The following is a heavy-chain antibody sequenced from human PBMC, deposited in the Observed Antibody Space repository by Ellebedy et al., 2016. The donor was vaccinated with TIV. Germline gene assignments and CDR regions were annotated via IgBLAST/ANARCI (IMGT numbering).Heavy chain of an antibody. Sequence: AASVKVSCKASGYTFTNYYIHWVRQAPGQGLEWMGLINPGGGGTSYALKFQGRVTMTRDTSTSTAYMHLSSLTPEDTGVYFCARAIVVVTAVLDFWGQGTLVSVSS. CDR1: GYTFTNYY. CDR3: ARAIVVVTAVLDF. D-gene: IGHD2-21*02. CDR2: INPGGGGT. V-gene: IGHV1-46*01. J-gene: IGHJ4*02.